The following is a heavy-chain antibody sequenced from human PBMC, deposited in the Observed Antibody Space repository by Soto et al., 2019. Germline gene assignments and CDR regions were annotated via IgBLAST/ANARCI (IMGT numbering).Heavy chain of an antibody. V-gene: IGHV3-7*01. Sequence: EVQLVESGGGLVQPGGSLRLSCAASGFTFNIYWMSWVRQAPGKGLEWVANIKKDGSEKYYEDSVKGRFTISRDNAKNSVYLQMNSLRAEDTAVYYCAREEGRYCSSATCYFRFDPWGQGTLVTVSS. CDR1: GFTFNIYW. J-gene: IGHJ5*02. CDR3: AREEGRYCSSATCYFRFDP. CDR2: IKKDGSEK. D-gene: IGHD2-2*01.